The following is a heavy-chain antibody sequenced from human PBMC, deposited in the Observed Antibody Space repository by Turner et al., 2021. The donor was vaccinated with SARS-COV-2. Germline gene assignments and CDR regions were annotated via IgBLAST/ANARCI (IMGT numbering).Heavy chain of an antibody. Sequence: EVQLVESGGGLVQPGGSLRLSCAASGFTFSSYWMSWVRQAPGKGVEWVANIKQDGSEKFYVDSVKGRFTISRDNAKNSLYLQMNSLRAEDTAVYYCAKMASSSWYFDYWGQGTLVTVSS. D-gene: IGHD6-13*01. V-gene: IGHV3-7*01. CDR1: GFTFSSYW. CDR3: AKMASSSWYFDY. CDR2: IKQDGSEK. J-gene: IGHJ4*02.